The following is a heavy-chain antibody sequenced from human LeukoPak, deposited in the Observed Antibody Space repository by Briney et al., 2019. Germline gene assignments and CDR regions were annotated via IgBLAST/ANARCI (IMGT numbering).Heavy chain of an antibody. CDR1: AFXFSAYA. CDR2: ISGSGGSA. Sequence: PGGSLRLSCAASAFXFSAYAITWVRQAPGKGRKWVSYISGSGGSAYSADSVKGRSIISRDNSKNTLYLQMNSLRAEDTAVYYCAKARQRYNWHDGSFDVWGQGTTVTVSS. D-gene: IGHD1-1*01. V-gene: IGHV3-23*01. CDR3: AKARQRYNWHDGSFDV. J-gene: IGHJ3*01.